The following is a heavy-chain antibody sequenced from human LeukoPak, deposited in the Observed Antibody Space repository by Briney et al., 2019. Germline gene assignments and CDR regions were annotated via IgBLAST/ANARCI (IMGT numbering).Heavy chain of an antibody. CDR1: GGSISSYY. CDR3: ARHYDSSGYYPYYFDY. D-gene: IGHD3-22*01. Sequence: SETLSLTCTVSGGSISSYYWSWIRQPPGKGLEWVGYIYYSGSTNYNPSLKSRVTISVDTSKNQFSLKLSSVTAADTAVYYCARHYDSSGYYPYYFDYWGQGTLVTVSS. J-gene: IGHJ4*02. V-gene: IGHV4-59*08. CDR2: IYYSGST.